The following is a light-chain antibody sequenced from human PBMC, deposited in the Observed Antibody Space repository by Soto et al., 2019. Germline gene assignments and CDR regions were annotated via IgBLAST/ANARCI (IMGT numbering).Light chain of an antibody. Sequence: DIQMTQSPSSLSASVGDRVTITCQASQDISNYLNWYQQKPGKAPKLLIFDASNVETGVPSRFSGSGSGTDFTFTIHSLQPEDAATYYCQQYGDLPLTFGGGTKVGIK. CDR3: QQYGDLPLT. V-gene: IGKV1-33*01. CDR1: QDISNY. CDR2: DAS. J-gene: IGKJ4*01.